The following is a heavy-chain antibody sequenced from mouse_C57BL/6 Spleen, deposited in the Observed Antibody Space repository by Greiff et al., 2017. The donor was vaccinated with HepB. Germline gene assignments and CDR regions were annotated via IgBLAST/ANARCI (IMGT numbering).Heavy chain of an antibody. V-gene: IGHV1-61*01. J-gene: IGHJ3*01. Sequence: QVQLQQPGAELVRPGSSVKLSCKASGYTFTSYWMDWVKQRPGKGLEWIGNIYPSDSETHYNQKFKDKSTLTVDKSSSTAYMQLSSLTSEDSAVYCCARGDYGNCFAYWGQGTMVTVSA. CDR1: GYTFTSYW. D-gene: IGHD2-1*01. CDR3: ARGDYGNCFAY. CDR2: IYPSDSET.